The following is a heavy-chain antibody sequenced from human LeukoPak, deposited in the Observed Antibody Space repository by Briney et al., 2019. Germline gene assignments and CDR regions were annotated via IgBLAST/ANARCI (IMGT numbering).Heavy chain of an antibody. D-gene: IGHD6-13*01. CDR1: GGTFSSYA. V-gene: IGHV1-69*13. J-gene: IGHJ4*02. CDR2: IIPIFGTA. CDR3: ARGIAAAGNFDY. Sequence: ASVKVSCTASGGTFSSYAISWVRQAPGQGLEWMGGIIPIFGTANYAQKFQGRVTITADESTSTAYMELSSLRAEDTAVYYCARGIAAAGNFDYWGQGTLVTVSS.